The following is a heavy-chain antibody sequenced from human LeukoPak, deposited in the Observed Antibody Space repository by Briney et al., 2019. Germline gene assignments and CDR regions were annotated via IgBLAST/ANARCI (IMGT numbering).Heavy chain of an antibody. CDR3: ARYGSGWYVWFDP. J-gene: IGHJ5*02. CDR1: GGSLSTHH. V-gene: IGHV4-59*11. Sequence: SETLSLTCVVSGGSLSTHHWSWIRQSPGRGLEWIGYISDSGSTNYNPSLKSRVTISVDTSKNQFSLKLSSVTAADTAVYYCARYGSGWYVWFDPWGQGTLVTVSS. D-gene: IGHD6-19*01. CDR2: ISDSGST.